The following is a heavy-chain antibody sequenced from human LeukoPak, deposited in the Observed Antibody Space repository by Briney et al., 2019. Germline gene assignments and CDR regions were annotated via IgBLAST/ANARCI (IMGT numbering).Heavy chain of an antibody. Sequence: TGGSLRLSCAASGFTFSSYWMSWVRQAPGKGLEWVANIKQDGSEKYYVDSVKGRFTISRDNAKNSLYLQMNSLRAEDTAVYYCARASPRYRYYCGSGSYYPGKYYYYYGMDVWGQGTTVTVSS. CDR1: GFTFSSYW. V-gene: IGHV3-7*04. CDR2: IKQDGSEK. D-gene: IGHD3-10*01. CDR3: ARASPRYRYYCGSGSYYPGKYYYYYGMDV. J-gene: IGHJ6*02.